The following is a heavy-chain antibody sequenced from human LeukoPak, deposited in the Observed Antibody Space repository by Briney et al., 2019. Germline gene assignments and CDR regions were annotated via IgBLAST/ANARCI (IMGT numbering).Heavy chain of an antibody. CDR1: GGSISSSSYY. J-gene: IGHJ1*01. CDR3: ARSIVAGRLQYFQR. CDR2: IYYSGST. D-gene: IGHD5-12*01. V-gene: IGHV4-39*07. Sequence: SETLSLTCTVSGGSISSSSYYWGWIRQPPGKGLEWIGSIYYSGSTYYNPSLKSRVTISVDTPKNQFSLKLSSVTAADTAVYYCARSIVAGRLQYFQRWGQGTLATVSS.